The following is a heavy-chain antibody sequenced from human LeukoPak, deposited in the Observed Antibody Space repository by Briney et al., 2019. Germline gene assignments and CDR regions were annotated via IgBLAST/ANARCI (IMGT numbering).Heavy chain of an antibody. Sequence: GGSLRLSCAASGLTFSSYEMNWVRQAPGKGLEWVSYISSSGSTIYYADSVKGRFTISRDNAKNSLYLQMNSLRAEDTAVYYCARAERGSTSLFDPWGQGTLVTVSS. D-gene: IGHD2-2*01. CDR1: GLTFSSYE. J-gene: IGHJ5*02. CDR2: ISSSGSTI. V-gene: IGHV3-48*03. CDR3: ARAERGSTSLFDP.